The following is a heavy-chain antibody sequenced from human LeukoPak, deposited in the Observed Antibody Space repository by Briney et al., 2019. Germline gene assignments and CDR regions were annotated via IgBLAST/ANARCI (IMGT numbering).Heavy chain of an antibody. CDR2: IYTTGIA. J-gene: IGHJ4*02. CDR3: ARQGYTASHYFLDY. Sequence: SETLSLTCTVSSGSINSYYWGWVRQPAGRGLEWIGRIYTTGIANYNPSPQSRLTMSVDTSKRQFSLNLRSVTAADTAIYYCARQGYTASHYFLDYWSQGTLVTVSS. CDR1: SGSINSYY. D-gene: IGHD3-16*02. V-gene: IGHV4-4*07.